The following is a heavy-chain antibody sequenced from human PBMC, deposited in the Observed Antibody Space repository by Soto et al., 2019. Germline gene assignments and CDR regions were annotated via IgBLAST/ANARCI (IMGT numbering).Heavy chain of an antibody. CDR1: GFTFSDYY. Sequence: PGGSLRLSCAASGFTFSDYYMSWIRQAPGKGLEWVSYISDSSSNTNYGDSVKGRFTISRDNAKNLLYLQINSLRAEDTAVYYCAKGEGYKWNYEFDPWGQGTLVTVSS. CDR2: ISDSSSNT. CDR3: AKGEGYKWNYEFDP. V-gene: IGHV3-11*06. J-gene: IGHJ5*02. D-gene: IGHD1-7*01.